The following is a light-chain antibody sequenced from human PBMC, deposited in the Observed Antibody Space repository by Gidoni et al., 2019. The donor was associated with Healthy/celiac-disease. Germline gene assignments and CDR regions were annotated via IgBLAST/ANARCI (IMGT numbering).Light chain of an antibody. CDR3: QQYGSSPRVT. CDR1: QSVSSSY. V-gene: IGKV3-20*01. J-gene: IGKJ4*01. Sequence: EIVLTQSPGTLSLSPGERATLSCSASQSVSSSYLAWYQQKPGQAPRRLIYGASSRATGIPDRYSGSGSGTDFTLTISRLEPEDFAVYYCQQYGSSPRVTFGGGTKVEIK. CDR2: GAS.